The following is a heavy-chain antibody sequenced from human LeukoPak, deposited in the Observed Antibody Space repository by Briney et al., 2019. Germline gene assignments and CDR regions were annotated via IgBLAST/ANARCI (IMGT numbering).Heavy chain of an antibody. CDR3: ARDSSGYFHWFDP. Sequence: GGSLRLSCAASGFTFSSYEMNWVRQAPGKGLEWVSYISSSGGTIYYADSVKGRFTISRDNAKNSLYLQMNSLRAEDTAVYYCARDSSGYFHWFDPWGQGTLVTVSS. J-gene: IGHJ5*02. CDR1: GFTFSSYE. V-gene: IGHV3-48*03. D-gene: IGHD3-22*01. CDR2: ISSSGGTI.